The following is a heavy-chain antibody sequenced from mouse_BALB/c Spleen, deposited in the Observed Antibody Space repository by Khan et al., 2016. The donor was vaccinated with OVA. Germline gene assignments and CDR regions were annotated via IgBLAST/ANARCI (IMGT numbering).Heavy chain of an antibody. D-gene: IGHD2-14*01. CDR3: AREGAYYRSDGWFSY. CDR1: GYTFTTYT. Sequence: QVQLQQSGAELARPGASVKMSCTASGYTFTTYTMHWVTPRPGQGLEWIGYINPSHGYTNYNQKFTDKSTLTADNSSRTAYMQLSSLTSDYSAVYYCAREGAYYRSDGWFSYWGQGTLVTVSA. V-gene: IGHV1-4*01. J-gene: IGHJ3*01. CDR2: INPSHGYT.